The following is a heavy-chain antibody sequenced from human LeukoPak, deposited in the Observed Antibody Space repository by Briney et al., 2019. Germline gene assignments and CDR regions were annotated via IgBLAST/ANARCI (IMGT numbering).Heavy chain of an antibody. Sequence: GGSLRLSCAASGFTFSSYAMSWVRQAPGKGLEWVSAISGSGGSTYYADSVKGRFTISRDNSKITLYLQMNSLRAEDTAVYYCAKVPYSNYVSSEYYFDYWGQGTLVTVSS. CDR2: ISGSGGST. CDR3: AKVPYSNYVSSEYYFDY. V-gene: IGHV3-23*01. J-gene: IGHJ4*02. CDR1: GFTFSSYA. D-gene: IGHD4-11*01.